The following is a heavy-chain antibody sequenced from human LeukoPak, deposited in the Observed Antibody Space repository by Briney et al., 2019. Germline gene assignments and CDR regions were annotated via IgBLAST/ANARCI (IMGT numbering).Heavy chain of an antibody. CDR2: IWYDGSNK. CDR1: GFTFSSYG. CDR3: ARAPYCGGDCYSYYFGY. V-gene: IGHV3-33*01. J-gene: IGHJ4*02. Sequence: GRSLRLSCAASGFTFSSYGMHWVRQAPGKGLEWVAVIWYDGSNKYYADSVKGRFTISRDNAKNSLYLQMNSLRAEDTAVYYCARAPYCGGDCYSYYFGYWGQGTLVTVSS. D-gene: IGHD2-21*01.